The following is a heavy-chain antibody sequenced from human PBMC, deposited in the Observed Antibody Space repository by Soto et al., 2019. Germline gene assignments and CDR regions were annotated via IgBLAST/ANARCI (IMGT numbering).Heavy chain of an antibody. CDR1: GFTFSSYA. Sequence: GGSLRLSCAASGFTFSSYAMHWVRQAPGKGLEWVAVISYDGSNKYYADSVKGRFTISRDNSKNTLYLQMNSLRAEDTAVYYCARAHYDFWSGYYYFDYWGQGTLVTVSS. J-gene: IGHJ4*02. V-gene: IGHV3-30-3*01. CDR2: ISYDGSNK. D-gene: IGHD3-3*01. CDR3: ARAHYDFWSGYYYFDY.